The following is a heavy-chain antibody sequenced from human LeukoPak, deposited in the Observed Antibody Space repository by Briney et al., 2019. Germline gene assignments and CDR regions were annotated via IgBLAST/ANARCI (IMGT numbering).Heavy chain of an antibody. CDR3: ATHDYVWGGLFDY. CDR1: GYTFTSYG. CDR2: INAYNSNT. J-gene: IGHJ4*02. D-gene: IGHD3-16*01. V-gene: IGHV1-18*01. Sequence: GASVKVTFKSSGYTFTSYGISWLRQAPGQGLAGMGWINAYNSNTNYAQKLQGRFTMTTDTSTSTAYMELRSLRSDDTAVYYCATHDYVWGGLFDYWGQGTLVTVSS.